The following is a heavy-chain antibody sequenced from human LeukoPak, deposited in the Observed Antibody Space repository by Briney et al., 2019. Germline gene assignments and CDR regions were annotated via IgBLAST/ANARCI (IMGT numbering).Heavy chain of an antibody. V-gene: IGHV3-74*01. CDR3: ARELGYCSSTSCYQYAFDI. D-gene: IGHD2-2*01. Sequence: GRSLRLSCAASGFTFSSYWMHWVRQAPGKGLVWVSRINSDGSSTSYADSVKGRFTISRDNAKNTLYLQMNSLRAEDTAVYYCARELGYCSSTSCYQYAFDIWGQGTMVTVSS. CDR2: INSDGSST. J-gene: IGHJ3*02. CDR1: GFTFSSYW.